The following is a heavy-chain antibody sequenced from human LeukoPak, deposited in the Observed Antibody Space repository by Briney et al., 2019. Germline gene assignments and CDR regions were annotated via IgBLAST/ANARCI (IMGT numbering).Heavy chain of an antibody. J-gene: IGHJ2*01. CDR1: GYTFTGYY. D-gene: IGHD7-27*01. CDR3: ARVPLGPGLYWYFDL. V-gene: IGHV1-2*02. Sequence: VASVQVSCKASGYTFTGYYMHWVRQAPGQGLEWMGWINPNSGGTNYAQKFQGRVTMTRDTSISTAYMELSRLRSDDTAVYYCARVPLGPGLYWYFDLWGRGTLVTVSS. CDR2: INPNSGGT.